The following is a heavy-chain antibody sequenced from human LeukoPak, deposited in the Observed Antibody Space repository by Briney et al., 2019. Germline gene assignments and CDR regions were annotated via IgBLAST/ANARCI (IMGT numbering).Heavy chain of an antibody. J-gene: IGHJ4*02. CDR3: ASGYYYDSSGYYSAFDY. CDR1: GGSISSGGYY. D-gene: IGHD3-22*01. CDR2: ISGSGGST. V-gene: IGHV3-23*01. Sequence: LSLTCTVSGGSISSGGYYWSWVRQAPGKGLEWVSAISGSGGSTYYADSVKGRFTISRDNSKNTLYLQMNSLRAEDTAVYYCASGYYYDSSGYYSAFDYWGQGTLVTVSS.